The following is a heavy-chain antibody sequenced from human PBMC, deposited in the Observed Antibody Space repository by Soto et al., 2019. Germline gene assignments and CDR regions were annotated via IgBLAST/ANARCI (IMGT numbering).Heavy chain of an antibody. J-gene: IGHJ4*02. CDR2: VSGSGSSI. CDR3: ARVPKGVVVAANDY. CDR1: GFTFSDYY. V-gene: IGHV3-11*01. D-gene: IGHD2-15*01. Sequence: QVQLVESGGGLVKPGGSLRLPCAASGFTFSDYYMSWIRQAPGQGLEWVSYVSGSGSSIYYADSVKGRFTISRDNAKNSLYLQMNSLRAEDTAVYYCARVPKGVVVAANDYWGQGTLVTVSS.